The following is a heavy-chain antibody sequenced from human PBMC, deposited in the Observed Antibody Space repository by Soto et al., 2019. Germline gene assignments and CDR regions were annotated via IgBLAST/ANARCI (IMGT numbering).Heavy chain of an antibody. CDR1: GFSLSTSGVG. J-gene: IGHJ6*02. Sequence: QITLKESGPTLVKPTQTLTLTCTFSGFSLSTSGVGVGWIRQPPGKALEWLALIYWNDDKRYSPSLKSRLTITKDTSKNPVVLTMTNMYPVDTATYYCAHSHVMITMVLGVIYYYYGMDVWGQGTTVTVSS. CDR2: IYWNDDK. CDR3: AHSHVMITMVLGVIYYYYGMDV. V-gene: IGHV2-5*01. D-gene: IGHD3-10*01.